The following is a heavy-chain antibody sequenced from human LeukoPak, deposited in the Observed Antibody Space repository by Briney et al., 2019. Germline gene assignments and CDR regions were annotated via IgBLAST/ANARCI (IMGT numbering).Heavy chain of an antibody. CDR1: GFTVSSTY. J-gene: IGHJ4*02. CDR2: INTAGTT. CDR3: TRERHY. Sequence: GGSLRLSCAASGFTVSSTYMSWARQAPGGGLEWGSLINTAGTTYYVHSVKGRFTISRCKSMNTLYLQMNSLRAEDTAVYYCTRERHYSGQGA. V-gene: IGHV3-66*01.